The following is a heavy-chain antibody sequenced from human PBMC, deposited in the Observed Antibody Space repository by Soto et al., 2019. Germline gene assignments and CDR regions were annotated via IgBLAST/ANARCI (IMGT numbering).Heavy chain of an antibody. J-gene: IGHJ3*02. V-gene: IGHV4-39*01. D-gene: IGHD3-16*01. Sequence: QLQLQESGPGLMKPSETLSLTCTVSDGSISKSNYYWGWIRQPPGKGLEWIGSIYYSGSTSYNSSLKSRVTISVDTSKNQFSLRLSSVTAADTAVYYCASPTLGAFDIWGQGTKVTVSS. CDR3: ASPTLGAFDI. CDR1: DGSISKSNYY. CDR2: IYYSGST.